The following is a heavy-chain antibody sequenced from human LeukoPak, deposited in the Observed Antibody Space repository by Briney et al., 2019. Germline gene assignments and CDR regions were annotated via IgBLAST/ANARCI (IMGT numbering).Heavy chain of an antibody. CDR2: INPNSGGT. D-gene: IGHD1-26*01. CDR3: ARELGGSYPGLYGMDV. CDR1: GYTFTSYY. J-gene: IGHJ6*02. V-gene: IGHV1-2*02. Sequence: ASVKVSCKASGYTFTSYYMNWVRQAPGQGLEWMGWINPNSGGTNYAQKFQGRVTMTRDTSISTAYMELSRLRSDDTAVYYCARELGGSYPGLYGMDVWGQGTTVTVSS.